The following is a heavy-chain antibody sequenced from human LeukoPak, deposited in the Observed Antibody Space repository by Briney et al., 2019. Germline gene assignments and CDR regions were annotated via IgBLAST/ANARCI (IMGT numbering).Heavy chain of an antibody. Sequence: GGSLRLTCAASGFTFSSYAMHWVRQAPGKGLEWVAVISYDGSNKYYADSVKGRFTISRDNSKNTLYLQMNSLRAEDTAVYYCARGFDPWGQGTLVTVSS. V-gene: IGHV3-30-3*01. CDR1: GFTFSSYA. J-gene: IGHJ5*02. CDR3: ARGFDP. CDR2: ISYDGSNK.